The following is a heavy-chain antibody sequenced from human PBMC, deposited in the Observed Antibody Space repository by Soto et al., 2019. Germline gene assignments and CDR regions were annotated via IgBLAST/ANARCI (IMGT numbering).Heavy chain of an antibody. Sequence: ASVKVSCKASGGTFSSYAISWVRQAPGQGLEWMGGIIPIFGTANYAQKFQGRVTITADESTSTAYMELSSLRSEDTAVYYCARASYYYDSSGYYCYWGQGTLVTVSS. J-gene: IGHJ4*02. CDR3: ARASYYYDSSGYYCY. V-gene: IGHV1-69*13. CDR1: GGTFSSYA. CDR2: IIPIFGTA. D-gene: IGHD3-22*01.